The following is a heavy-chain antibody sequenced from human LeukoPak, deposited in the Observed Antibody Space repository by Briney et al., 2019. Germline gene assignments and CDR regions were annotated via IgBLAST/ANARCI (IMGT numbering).Heavy chain of an antibody. Sequence: GGSLRLSCAASGFIFSSYWMSWVRQAPGKGLEWVSYISSSGSTIYYADSVKGRFTISRDNAKNSLYLQMNSLRAEDTAVYYCAELGITMIGGVWGKGTTVTISS. V-gene: IGHV3-48*03. J-gene: IGHJ6*04. CDR3: AELGITMIGGV. D-gene: IGHD3-10*02. CDR1: GFIFSSYW. CDR2: ISSSGSTI.